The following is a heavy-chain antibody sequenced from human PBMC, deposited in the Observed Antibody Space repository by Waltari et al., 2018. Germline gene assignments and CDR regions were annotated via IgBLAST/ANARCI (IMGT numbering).Heavy chain of an antibody. Sequence: QVQLQESGPGLVKPSETLSRTCAVSGYSISSGYYWGWIRQPPGKGLEWIGSIYHSGSTYYNPSLKSRVTISVDTSKNQFSLKLSSVTAADTAVYYCARDTYCGGDCRYNWFDPWGQGTLVTVSS. CDR2: IYHSGST. CDR1: GYSISSGYY. D-gene: IGHD2-21*01. CDR3: ARDTYCGGDCRYNWFDP. V-gene: IGHV4-38-2*02. J-gene: IGHJ5*02.